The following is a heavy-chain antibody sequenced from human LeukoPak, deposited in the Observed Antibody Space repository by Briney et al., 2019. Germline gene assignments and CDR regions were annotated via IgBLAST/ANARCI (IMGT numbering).Heavy chain of an antibody. V-gene: IGHV4-59*02. CDR3: AKWNSGKYHFDY. CDR2: IHHSEST. CDR1: GDSVSRYY. D-gene: IGHD1-26*01. Sequence: SETLSLTCTVSGDSVSRYYWNWIRHSPGKGLEWIGYIHHSESTSNNPSLRSRVTMSVDTSKNQFSLNLISVTAADTAVYYCAKWNSGKYHFDYWGQGILVTVSS. J-gene: IGHJ4*02.